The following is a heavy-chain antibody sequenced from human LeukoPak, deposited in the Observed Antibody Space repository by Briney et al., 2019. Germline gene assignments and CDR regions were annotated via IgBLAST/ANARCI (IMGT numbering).Heavy chain of an antibody. CDR1: GFTFSSYW. CDR3: AKDRTVGASYWYFDL. CDR2: IKQDGSEK. Sequence: GGSLRLTCAASGFTFSSYWMSWVRQAPGKGLEWVANIKQDGSEKYYVDSVKGRFTISRDNAKNSLYLQMSSLRAEDTAVYYCAKDRTVGASYWYFDLWGRGTLVTVSS. J-gene: IGHJ2*01. V-gene: IGHV3-7*01. D-gene: IGHD1-26*01.